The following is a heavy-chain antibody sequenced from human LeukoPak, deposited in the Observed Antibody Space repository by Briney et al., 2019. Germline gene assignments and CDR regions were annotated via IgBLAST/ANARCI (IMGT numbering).Heavy chain of an antibody. CDR3: ARVNSRGYPGSKYYYYYMDV. CDR2: IKQDGSEK. D-gene: IGHD3-10*01. Sequence: GGSLRLSCVASGFTFSSYWMSWVRQAPGKGLEWVANIKQDGSEKYYVDSVKGRFTISRDNAKNPLYLQMNSLRAEDTAVYYCARVNSRGYPGSKYYYYYMDVWGKGTTVTVSS. CDR1: GFTFSSYW. V-gene: IGHV3-7*01. J-gene: IGHJ6*03.